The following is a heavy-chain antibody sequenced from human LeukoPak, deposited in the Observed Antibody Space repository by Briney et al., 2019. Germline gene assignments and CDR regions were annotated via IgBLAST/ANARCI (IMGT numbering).Heavy chain of an antibody. D-gene: IGHD2-2*01. V-gene: IGHV1-2*02. Sequence: ASVKVSCKASGYTFTGYYMHWVRQAPGQGLEWMGWINPNSGGTSHAQKFQGRVTMTRDTSISTAYMELSRLRSDDTAVYYCARVSGPAALIRFDPWGQGTLVTVSS. CDR1: GYTFTGYY. CDR2: INPNSGGT. CDR3: ARVSGPAALIRFDP. J-gene: IGHJ5*02.